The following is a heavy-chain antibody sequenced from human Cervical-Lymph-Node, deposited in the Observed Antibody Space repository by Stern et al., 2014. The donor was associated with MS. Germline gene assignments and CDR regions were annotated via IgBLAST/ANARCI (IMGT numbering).Heavy chain of an antibody. CDR3: ARSPATPSGYDRFDY. V-gene: IGHV5-51*03. Sequence: VQLVQSGAEVKKPGESLKISCEASGYLFDDYWIGWVRQMSGRGLELVAIIFPRDSNTRYSPSVQGQVTISADKSISTAYLQWGSRKPSDPAMYYWARSPATPSGYDRFDYWGQGALVTVSS. J-gene: IGHJ4*02. CDR2: IFPRDSNT. D-gene: IGHD5-12*01. CDR1: GYLFDDYW.